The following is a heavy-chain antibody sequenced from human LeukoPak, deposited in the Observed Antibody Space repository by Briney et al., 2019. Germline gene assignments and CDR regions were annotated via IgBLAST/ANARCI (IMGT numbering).Heavy chain of an antibody. J-gene: IGHJ4*02. CDR2: ISWNSGSI. CDR1: GFTFDDYA. CDR3: AKDMGEAADYYFDY. V-gene: IGHV3-9*01. Sequence: GGSLRLSCAASGFTFDDYAMHWVRQAPGKGLEWVPGISWNSGSIGYADSVKGRFTISRDNAKNSLYLQMNSLRTEDTALYYCAKDMGEAADYYFDYWGQGTLVTVSS. D-gene: IGHD6-13*01.